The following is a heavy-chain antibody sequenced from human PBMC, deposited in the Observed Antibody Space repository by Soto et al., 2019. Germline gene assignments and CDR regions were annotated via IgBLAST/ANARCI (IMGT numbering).Heavy chain of an antibody. J-gene: IGHJ6*02. D-gene: IGHD6-13*01. CDR1: GGSISSSSYY. Sequence: QLQLQESGPGLVKPSETLSLTCTVSGGSISSSSYYWGWIRQPPGKGLEWIGSIYYSGSTYYNPYLKSRVTISVDKSKNQFSLKLSSVTAADTAVYYCARQGSSGNYYYYYGMDVWGQGTTVTVSS. CDR2: IYYSGST. CDR3: ARQGSSGNYYYYYGMDV. V-gene: IGHV4-39*01.